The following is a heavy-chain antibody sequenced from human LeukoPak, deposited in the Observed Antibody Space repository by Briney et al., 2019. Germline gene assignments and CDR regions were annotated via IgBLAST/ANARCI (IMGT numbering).Heavy chain of an antibody. CDR2: INPSGGST. J-gene: IGHJ5*02. Sequence: ASVKVSCKASGYTFTSYYMHWVRQAPGQGLEWMGIINPSGGSTSYAQKFQGRVTMTRDMSTSTVYMELSSLRSEDTAVYYCARGRLNHYDSRKPYNWFDPWGQGTLVTVSS. CDR3: ARGRLNHYDSRKPYNWFDP. CDR1: GYTFTSYY. V-gene: IGHV1-46*01. D-gene: IGHD3-22*01.